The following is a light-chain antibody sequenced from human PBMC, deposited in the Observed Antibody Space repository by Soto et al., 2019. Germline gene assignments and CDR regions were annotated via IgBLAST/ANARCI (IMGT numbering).Light chain of an antibody. V-gene: IGKV1-9*01. Sequence: DIQLTQSPSFLSASVGDRVTITCRASQGIASYLAWYQQKPGKAPNLLIYAASTLQSGVPSRFSGSGAGTEFTLTISSLQHEDFVTYYCQQLNSFPLTFGGGTKVEIK. CDR1: QGIASY. J-gene: IGKJ4*01. CDR3: QQLNSFPLT. CDR2: AAS.